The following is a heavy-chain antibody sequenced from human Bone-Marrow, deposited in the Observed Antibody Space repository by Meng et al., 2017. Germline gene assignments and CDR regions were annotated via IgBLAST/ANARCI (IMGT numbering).Heavy chain of an antibody. D-gene: IGHD1-1*01. CDR3: VRQGFDS. CDR1: GFTFSSYA. V-gene: IGHV3-30*07. CDR2: ISYDGSNK. Sequence: GGSLRLSCAASGFTFSSYAMHWVRQAPGKGLEWVAVISYDGSNKYYADFVKGRFTISRDNAKKTLYLQVDSLRVEDTAVYYCVRQGFDSWGQGTLVTVSS. J-gene: IGHJ4*02.